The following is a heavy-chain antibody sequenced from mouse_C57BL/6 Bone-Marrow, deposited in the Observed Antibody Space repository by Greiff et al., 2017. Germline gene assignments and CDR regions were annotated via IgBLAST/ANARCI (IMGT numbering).Heavy chain of an antibody. CDR1: GYAFTNYL. CDR3: ARWNPWFAY. Sequence: QVQLQQSGAELVRPGTSVKVSCTASGYAFTNYLIEWVKQRPGQGLEWIGVINPGSGGTNYNEKVKGKATLTADKSSSTAYMQLSSLPSEDSAVYFCARWNPWFAYWGQGTLVTVSA. J-gene: IGHJ3*01. CDR2: INPGSGGT. V-gene: IGHV1-54*01.